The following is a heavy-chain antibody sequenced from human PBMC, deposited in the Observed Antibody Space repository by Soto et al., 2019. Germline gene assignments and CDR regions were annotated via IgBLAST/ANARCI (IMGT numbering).Heavy chain of an antibody. V-gene: IGHV3-23*01. D-gene: IGHD3-9*01. CDR1: GFTFSSYA. CDR2: ISGSGGST. Sequence: QPGGSLRLSCAASGFTFSSYAMSWVRQAPGKGLEWVSAISGSGGSTYYADSVKGRFTISRDNSKNTLYLQMNSLGAEDTAVYYCAKPGVEVYFDWLLTAFDYWGQGTLVTVSS. CDR3: AKPGVEVYFDWLLTAFDY. J-gene: IGHJ4*02.